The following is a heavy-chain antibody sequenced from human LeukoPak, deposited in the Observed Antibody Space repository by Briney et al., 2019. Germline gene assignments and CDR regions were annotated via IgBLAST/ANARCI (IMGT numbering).Heavy chain of an antibody. CDR3: ASTYDFWSGRTNYYYYYMDV. D-gene: IGHD3-3*01. CDR1: GGSISSDN. V-gene: IGHV4-59*01. CDR2: VDYSGST. Sequence: SETLSLTCTVSGGSISSDNWSWIRQSPGEGLERVGNVDYSGSTHYNPSLKSRVTISLDTSKNQFSLKLSSVTAADTAVYYCASTYDFWSGRTNYYYYYMDVWGKGTTVTVSS. J-gene: IGHJ6*03.